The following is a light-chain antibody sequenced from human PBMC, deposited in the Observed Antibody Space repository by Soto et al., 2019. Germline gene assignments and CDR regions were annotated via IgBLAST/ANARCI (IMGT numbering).Light chain of an antibody. CDR2: DVS. Sequence: ATQMTQSPSSLSASVGDRITITCRASRDIGSDLSWYQQKPGKAPKVLIYDVSSLESGVPSRFSGSGSGTEFSLTISSLQPDDIATYYCQQYNTFLTFGQGTKVDIK. CDR1: RDIGSD. J-gene: IGKJ1*01. CDR3: QQYNTFLT. V-gene: IGKV1-13*02.